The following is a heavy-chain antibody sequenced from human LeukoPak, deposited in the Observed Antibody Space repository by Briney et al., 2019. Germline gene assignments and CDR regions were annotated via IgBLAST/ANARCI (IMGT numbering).Heavy chain of an antibody. J-gene: IGHJ4*02. CDR2: IYYSGST. V-gene: IGHV4-39*07. CDR1: GGSISSSRYY. D-gene: IGHD6-13*01. CDR3: ARSHQQLVLDY. Sequence: SETLSPTCTVSGGSISSSRYYWGWIRQPPGKGLEWVGSIYYSGSTYYNPSLKSRVTISVDTSKNQFSLKLSSVTAADTAVYYCARSHQQLVLDYWGQGTLVTVSS.